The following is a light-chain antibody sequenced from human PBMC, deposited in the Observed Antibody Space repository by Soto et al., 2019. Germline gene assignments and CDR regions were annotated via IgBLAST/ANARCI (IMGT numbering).Light chain of an antibody. Sequence: EIVLTQSPGTLSLSPGERATLSCRASQSFSSSYLAWSQQKPGQAPRLLIYGASSRATGFPDRFSGSGSGTGFTLTIRSLEAEDFALYYCQHYRSAHFTFGPGNNVAVK. V-gene: IGKV3-20*01. J-gene: IGKJ3*01. CDR1: QSFSSSY. CDR2: GAS. CDR3: QHYRSAHFT.